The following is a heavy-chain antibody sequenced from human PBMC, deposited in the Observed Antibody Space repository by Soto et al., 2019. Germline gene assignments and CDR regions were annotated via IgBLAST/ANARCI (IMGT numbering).Heavy chain of an antibody. J-gene: IGHJ4*02. CDR2: IKSKTDGGTT. CDR1: GFTFSNAW. Sequence: EVQLVESGGGLVKPGGSLRLSCAASGFTFSNAWMNWVRQAPGKGLEWVGRIKSKTDGGTTDYAAPVKGRFTISRDDSKNTLYLQMNSLKTEDTAVYYCTTDSAYSSGWYLDYWGQGTLVTVSS. D-gene: IGHD6-19*01. V-gene: IGHV3-15*07. CDR3: TTDSAYSSGWYLDY.